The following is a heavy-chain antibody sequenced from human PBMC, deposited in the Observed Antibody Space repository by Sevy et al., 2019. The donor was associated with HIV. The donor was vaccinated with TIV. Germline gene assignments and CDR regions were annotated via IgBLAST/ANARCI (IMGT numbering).Heavy chain of an antibody. CDR1: GFTFSSYA. V-gene: IGHV3-64*04. J-gene: IGHJ6*02. Sequence: GGSLRLSCSASGFTFSSYAMHWVRQAPGKGLEYVSAISSNGGSTYYADSVKGRFTISRDNAKNSLYLQMNSLRAEDTAVYYCAREWYYGMDVWGQGTTVTVSS. CDR2: ISSNGGST. CDR3: AREWYYGMDV.